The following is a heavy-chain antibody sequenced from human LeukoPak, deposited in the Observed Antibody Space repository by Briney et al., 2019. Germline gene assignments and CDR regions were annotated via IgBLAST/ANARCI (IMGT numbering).Heavy chain of an antibody. J-gene: IGHJ4*02. CDR1: GFTFSSYW. CDR3: VVDIAMVPFDY. Sequence: HSGGSLRLSCAASGFTFSSYWMHWVRQAPGKGLVWVSRINSDGSSTSYADSVKGRFTISRDNAKNTLYLQMNSLRAEDTAVYYCVVDIAMVPFDYWGQGTLVTVSS. V-gene: IGHV3-74*01. D-gene: IGHD5-18*01. CDR2: INSDGSST.